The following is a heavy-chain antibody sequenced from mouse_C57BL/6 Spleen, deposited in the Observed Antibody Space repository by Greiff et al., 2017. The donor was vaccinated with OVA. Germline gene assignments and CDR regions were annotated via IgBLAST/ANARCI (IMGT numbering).Heavy chain of an antibody. Sequence: EVKLVESGGGLVKPGGSLKLSCAASGFTFSDYGMHWVRQAPEKGLEWVAYISSGSSTIYYADTVKGRFTISRDKAKNTLFLQMTSLRSEDTAMYYCPAYGNLFAYWGQGTLVTVSA. D-gene: IGHD2-1*01. CDR3: PAYGNLFAY. J-gene: IGHJ3*01. CDR1: GFTFSDYG. V-gene: IGHV5-17*01. CDR2: ISSGSSTI.